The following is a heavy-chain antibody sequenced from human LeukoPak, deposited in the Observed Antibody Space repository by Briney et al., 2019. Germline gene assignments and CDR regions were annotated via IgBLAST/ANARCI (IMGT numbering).Heavy chain of an antibody. V-gene: IGHV4-34*01. Sequence: SSETLSLTCAVYGGSFSAYYWSWIRLPPGKGLEWIGEINHSGSTNYNPSLKSRVTISVDTSKNQFSLKLSSVTAADTAVYYCASTQIVGGSLSNNWGQGTLVTVSS. CDR3: ASTQIVGGSLSNN. CDR2: INHSGST. CDR1: GGSFSAYY. D-gene: IGHD1-26*01. J-gene: IGHJ4*02.